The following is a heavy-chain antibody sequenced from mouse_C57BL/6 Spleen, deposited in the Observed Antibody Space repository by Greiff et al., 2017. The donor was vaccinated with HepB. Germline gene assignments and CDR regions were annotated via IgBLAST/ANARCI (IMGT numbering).Heavy chain of an antibody. D-gene: IGHD1-1*01. CDR3: AREGQRYYLDY. CDR2: ISDGGSYT. V-gene: IGHV5-4*01. Sequence: EVKLVESGGGLVKPGGSLKLSCAASGFTFSRYAMSWVRQTPEKRLEWVATISDGGSYTYYPDNVKGRFTISRDNAKNNLYLQMSHLKSEDTAMYYCAREGQRYYLDYWGQGTTLTVSS. J-gene: IGHJ2*01. CDR1: GFTFSRYA.